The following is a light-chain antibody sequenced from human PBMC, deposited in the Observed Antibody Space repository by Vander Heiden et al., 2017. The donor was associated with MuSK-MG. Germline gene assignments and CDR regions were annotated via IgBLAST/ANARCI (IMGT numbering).Light chain of an antibody. V-gene: IGLV1-40*01. CDR3: QAYDTSLSGSEV. Sequence: QSVLTQPPSVYGAPGQRVTIPCTGSSSNIGAGYDVHWYQHRPGTATKLIIYVYSKRPAGVPDRVSGSKSGTSASLAITGLQAEDEADDYCQAYDTSLSGSEVFGGGTKLTVL. CDR2: VYS. CDR1: SSNIGAGYD. J-gene: IGLJ2*01.